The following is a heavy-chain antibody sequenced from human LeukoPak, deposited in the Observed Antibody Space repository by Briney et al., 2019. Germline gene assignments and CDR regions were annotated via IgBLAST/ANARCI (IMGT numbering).Heavy chain of an antibody. J-gene: IGHJ3*02. CDR3: ARDPLRGNVGGYYARGAFDI. CDR1: GGTFSSYA. V-gene: IGHV1-69*13. CDR2: IIPIFGTA. D-gene: IGHD3-22*01. Sequence: GASVKVSCKASGGTFSSYAISWVRQAPGQGLEWMGGIIPIFGTADYAQKFQGRVTITADESTSTAYMELSSLRSEDTAVYYCARDPLRGNVGGYYARGAFDIWGQGTMVTVSS.